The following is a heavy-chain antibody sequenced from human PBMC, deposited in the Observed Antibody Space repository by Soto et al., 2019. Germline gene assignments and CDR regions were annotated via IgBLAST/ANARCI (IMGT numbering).Heavy chain of an antibody. CDR1: GGTFSSYA. CDR2: IIPIFGTA. D-gene: IGHD1-1*01. J-gene: IGHJ4*02. CDR3: ARERLGLYNWNDDPSDVN. V-gene: IGHV1-69*12. Sequence: QVQLVQSGAEVKKPGSSVKVSCKASGGTFSSYAISWVRQAPGQGLEWMGGIIPIFGTANYAQKFQGRVTITADESTSTAYRELSSLRSEDTAVYYCARERLGLYNWNDDPSDVNWGQGTLVTVSS.